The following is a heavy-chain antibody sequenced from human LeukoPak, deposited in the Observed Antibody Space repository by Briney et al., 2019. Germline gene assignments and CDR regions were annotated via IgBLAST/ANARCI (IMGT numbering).Heavy chain of an antibody. D-gene: IGHD3-22*01. CDR2: ISAYNGNT. Sequence: ASVKVSCNASGYTFTSYGISWVRQAPGQGLEWMGWISAYNGNTNYAQKLQGRVTMTTDTSTSTAYMELRSLRSDDTAVYYCARPKTYYYDSSDAFDIWGQGTMVTVSS. CDR3: ARPKTYYYDSSDAFDI. CDR1: GYTFTSYG. J-gene: IGHJ3*02. V-gene: IGHV1-18*01.